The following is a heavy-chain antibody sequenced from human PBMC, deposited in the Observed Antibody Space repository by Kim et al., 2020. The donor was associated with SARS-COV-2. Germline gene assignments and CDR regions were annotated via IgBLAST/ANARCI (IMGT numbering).Heavy chain of an antibody. CDR3: ARDGRVQRFAFDI. V-gene: IGHV4-59*01. Sequence: SETLSLTCTVSGGSISSYYWSWIRQPPGKGLEWIGYIYYSGSTNYNPSLKSRVTISVDTSKNQFSLKLSSVTAADTAVYYCARDGRVQRFAFDIWGQGTMVTVSS. CDR1: GGSISSYY. D-gene: IGHD1-1*01. CDR2: IYYSGST. J-gene: IGHJ3*02.